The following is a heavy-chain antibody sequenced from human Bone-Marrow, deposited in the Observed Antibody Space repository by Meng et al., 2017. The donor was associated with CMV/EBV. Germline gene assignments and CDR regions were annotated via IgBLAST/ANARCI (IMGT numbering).Heavy chain of an antibody. Sequence: GGSLRLSCAASGFTFSSYSMNWVRQAPGKGLEWVSGISWNSGSIGYADSVKGRFTISRDNAKNSLYLQMNSLRAEDTALYYCAKGLRDDWGQGTLVTVSS. V-gene: IGHV3-9*01. CDR2: ISWNSGSI. CDR1: GFTFSSYS. J-gene: IGHJ4*02. CDR3: AKGLRDD.